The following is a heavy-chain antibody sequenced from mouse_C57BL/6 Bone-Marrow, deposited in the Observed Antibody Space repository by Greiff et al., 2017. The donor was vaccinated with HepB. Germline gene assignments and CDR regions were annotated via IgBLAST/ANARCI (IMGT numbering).Heavy chain of an antibody. J-gene: IGHJ3*01. V-gene: IGHV14-4*01. CDR3: TTEGVSYGNYNRFAY. CDR2: IDPENGDT. Sequence: EVQLQQSGAELVRPGASVKLSCTASGFNIKDDYMHWVKQRPEQGLEWIGWIDPENGDTEYASKFQGKATITADTSSNTAYLQLSSLTSEDTAVYYCTTEGVSYGNYNRFAYWGQGTLVTVSA. D-gene: IGHD2-10*02. CDR1: GFNIKDDY.